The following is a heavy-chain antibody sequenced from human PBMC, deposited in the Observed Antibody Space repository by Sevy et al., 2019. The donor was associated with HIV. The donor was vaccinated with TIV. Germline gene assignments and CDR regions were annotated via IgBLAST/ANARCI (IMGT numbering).Heavy chain of an antibody. J-gene: IGHJ6*02. D-gene: IGHD6-13*01. Sequence: TLSLTCTVSGGSISSSSYYWDWIRQPPGKGLEWIGSIYYSGSTYYNPSLKSRVTISVDTSKNQFSLKLSSVTAADTAVYYCASSSSWSFYYYYGMDVWGQGTTVTVSS. CDR1: GGSISSSSYY. V-gene: IGHV4-39*01. CDR2: IYYSGST. CDR3: ASSSSWSFYYYYGMDV.